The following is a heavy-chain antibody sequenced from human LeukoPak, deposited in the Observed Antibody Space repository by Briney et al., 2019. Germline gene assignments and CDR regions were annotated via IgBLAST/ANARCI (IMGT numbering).Heavy chain of an antibody. CDR1: GYSISSVGYD. V-gene: IGHV4-31*11. CDR3: ARAGRGEEWFLTHCFYY. Sequence: SQTLSLTCAVAGYSISSVGYDWTWIRQRPEKGLEWIASIHYNGNTYYRPSLKSRVKISLDTFNNHFSLKLSSVTSADTAVYYCARAGRGEEWFLTHCFYYWGQGTPVTVSS. D-gene: IGHD3-3*01. CDR2: IHYNGNT. J-gene: IGHJ4*02.